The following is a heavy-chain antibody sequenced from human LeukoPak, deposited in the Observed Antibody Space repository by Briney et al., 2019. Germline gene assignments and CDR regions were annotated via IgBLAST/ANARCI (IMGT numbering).Heavy chain of an antibody. D-gene: IGHD3-22*01. J-gene: IGHJ4*02. Sequence: SETLSLTCTVSGGSISSGGYYWSWIRPHPGKGLEWIGYIYYSGSTYYNPSLKSRVTISVDTSKNQFSLKLSSVTAADTAVYYCARVSSGYYDFDYWGQGTLVTVSS. CDR3: ARVSSGYYDFDY. CDR1: GGSISSGGYY. V-gene: IGHV4-31*03. CDR2: IYYSGST.